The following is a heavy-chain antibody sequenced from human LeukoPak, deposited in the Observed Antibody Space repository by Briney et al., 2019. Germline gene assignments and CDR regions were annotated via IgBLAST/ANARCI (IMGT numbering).Heavy chain of an antibody. CDR2: IFASGGA. CDR1: GFDVNDNF. Sequence: GGSLRLSCVASGFDVNDNFMIWVRQAPGQGLEWISIIFASGGAYHAESVKGRFSAFRDTSKNTIFLQMNNLRAGDTAMYYCVRRHDYWGQGTLVTVSS. J-gene: IGHJ4*02. V-gene: IGHV3-53*01. CDR3: VRRHDY.